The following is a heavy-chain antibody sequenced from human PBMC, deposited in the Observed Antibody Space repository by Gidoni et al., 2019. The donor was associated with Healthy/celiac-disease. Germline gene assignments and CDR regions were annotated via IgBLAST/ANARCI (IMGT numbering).Heavy chain of an antibody. D-gene: IGHD1-26*01. CDR1: GFTFSSYW. V-gene: IGHV3-7*01. Sequence: EVQLVESGGGLVQPGGSLSLPCAASGFTFSSYWMSWVRQAPGKGLEWVSNIRQDRSEKYYVDSVKGRFTISRDNAKNSLYLQMNSLRAEDTAVYYCARDIIRGLPLIVGATQFDYWGQGTLVTVSS. CDR3: ARDIIRGLPLIVGATQFDY. CDR2: IRQDRSEK. J-gene: IGHJ4*02.